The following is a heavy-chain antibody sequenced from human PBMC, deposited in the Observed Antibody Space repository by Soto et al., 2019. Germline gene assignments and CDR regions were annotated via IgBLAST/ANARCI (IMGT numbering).Heavy chain of an antibody. Sequence: QVHLQESGPGLVEPSQTLSLTCTVSGDSINSGRYYWSWVRQFPGKGLEWIGYIHYRGNTYYNPSHKRRVTLGLDTSKSQFSLRLTSVTAADTAMYYCASSVKRGWTCDYWGQGTLVTVSA. CDR3: ASSVKRGWTCDY. CDR2: IHYRGNT. D-gene: IGHD6-19*01. CDR1: GDSINSGRYY. V-gene: IGHV4-31*03. J-gene: IGHJ4*02.